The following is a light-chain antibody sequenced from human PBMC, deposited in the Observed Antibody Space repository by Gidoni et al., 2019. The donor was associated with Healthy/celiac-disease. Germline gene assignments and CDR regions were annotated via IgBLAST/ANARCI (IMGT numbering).Light chain of an antibody. CDR1: QSVSSY. CDR2: DAS. CDR3: QQRSNWPVFT. J-gene: IGKJ3*01. V-gene: IGKV3-11*01. Sequence: DIVLTQSPATLSLSPGERATLSCRASQSVSSYLAWYQQKPGQAPRFLIYDASNRATGIPARFSGSGSGTDFTLTISSLEPEDFAVYYCQQRSNWPVFTFGPGTKVDIK.